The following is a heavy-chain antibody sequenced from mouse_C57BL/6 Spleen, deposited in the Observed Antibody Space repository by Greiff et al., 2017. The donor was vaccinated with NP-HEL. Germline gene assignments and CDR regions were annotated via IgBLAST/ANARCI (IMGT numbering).Heavy chain of an antibody. CDR3: AKQGNLGGYFDV. CDR2: ISGGGGNT. Sequence: EVNVVESGGGLVKPGGSLKLSCAASGFTFSSYTMSWVRQTPEKRLEWVATISGGGGNTYYPDSVKGRFTITIDNAKNTLYLQESSLRSEDTAVYYCAKQGNLGGYFDVWGTGTTVTVSS. J-gene: IGHJ1*03. V-gene: IGHV5-9*04. CDR1: GFTFSSYT. D-gene: IGHD2-1*01.